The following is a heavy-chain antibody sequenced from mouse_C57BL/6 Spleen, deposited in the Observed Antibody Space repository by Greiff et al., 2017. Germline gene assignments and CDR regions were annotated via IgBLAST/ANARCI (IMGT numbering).Heavy chain of an antibody. J-gene: IGHJ4*01. CDR1: GFTFSDYG. CDR3: ARPDAMDY. V-gene: IGHV5-17*01. Sequence: EVMLVESGGGLVKPGGCLRLSCAASGFTFSDYGMHWVRQAPEKGLEWVAYISSGSSTIYYAETVKGRFTISRDNAKNTLFLQMTSLRSEDTAMYYCARPDAMDYWGQGTSVTVSS. CDR2: ISSGSSTI.